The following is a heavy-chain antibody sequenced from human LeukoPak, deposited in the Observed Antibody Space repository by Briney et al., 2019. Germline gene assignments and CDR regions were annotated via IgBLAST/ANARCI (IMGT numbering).Heavy chain of an antibody. CDR3: AKVAEMGTILGKFDN. D-gene: IGHD5-24*01. CDR1: RFTFSSYA. Sequence: PGGSLRLSCAASRFTFSSYAMSWVRQAPGKGLEWVSAISGNGGRTYYGDSVKGRFTISRDNSKNTLYLQMNSLRAEDTAVFYCAKVAEMGTILGKFDNWGQGTLVTVSS. CDR2: ISGNGGRT. V-gene: IGHV3-23*01. J-gene: IGHJ4*02.